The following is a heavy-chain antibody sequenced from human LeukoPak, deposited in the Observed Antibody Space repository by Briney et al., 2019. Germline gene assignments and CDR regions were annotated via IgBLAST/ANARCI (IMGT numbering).Heavy chain of an antibody. J-gene: IGHJ4*02. D-gene: IGHD3-22*01. Sequence: SETLSLTCTVSGGSISSGDYYWSWIRQPAGKGLEWIGRIYTSGNTNYNPSLKSRITISVDTSKNQFSLKLSSVTAADTAVYYCARRGRYDSSGTTDYFDYWGQGALVTVSS. V-gene: IGHV4-61*02. CDR2: IYTSGNT. CDR3: ARRGRYDSSGTTDYFDY. CDR1: GGSISSGDYY.